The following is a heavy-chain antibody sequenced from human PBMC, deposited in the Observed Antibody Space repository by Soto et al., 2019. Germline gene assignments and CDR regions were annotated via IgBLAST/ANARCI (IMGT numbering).Heavy chain of an antibody. CDR3: ARCGAELDAFDI. CDR1: GGSISSYY. J-gene: IGHJ3*02. D-gene: IGHD2-21*01. CDR2: IYYSGST. V-gene: IGHV4-59*01. Sequence: SETLSLTCTVSGGSISSYYWSWIRQPPGKGLEWIGYIYYSGSTNYNPSLKSRVTISVDTSKNQFSLKLSSVTAADTAVYYRARCGAELDAFDIWGQGTMVTVSS.